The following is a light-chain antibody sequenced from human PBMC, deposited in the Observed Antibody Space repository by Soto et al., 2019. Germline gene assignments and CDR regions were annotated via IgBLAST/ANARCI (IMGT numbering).Light chain of an antibody. Sequence: EIVLTQSPGTLSLSPGERATLSCRASQSVSSSYLAWYQQKPGQAPRLLIYGASSRATGIPDRFSGSGSGTDFNLTISRLEPEDFAVYYCQQYDSSPVTFGQGTKVEI. CDR1: QSVSSSY. V-gene: IGKV3-20*01. CDR2: GAS. CDR3: QQYDSSPVT. J-gene: IGKJ1*01.